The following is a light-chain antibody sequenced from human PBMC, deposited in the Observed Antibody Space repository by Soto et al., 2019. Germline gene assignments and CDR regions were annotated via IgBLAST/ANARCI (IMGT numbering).Light chain of an antibody. Sequence: EIVLTQSPGTLSLSPGQRATLSCRASESISRDYLAWYQQRLGQAPRLLIYGASSGATGIPDRFSGSGYGTDFTLTISRLESEDFAIYYCQQYGGVPYTFGQGTKLEIK. J-gene: IGKJ2*01. CDR2: GAS. CDR3: QQYGGVPYT. V-gene: IGKV3-20*01. CDR1: ESISRDY.